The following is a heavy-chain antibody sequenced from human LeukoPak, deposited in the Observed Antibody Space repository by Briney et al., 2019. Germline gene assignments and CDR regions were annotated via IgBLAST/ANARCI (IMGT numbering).Heavy chain of an antibody. Sequence: GGSLRLSCAASGFTFSSYSMNWVRQAPGKGLEWVSSISSSSRYIYYADSVKGRFTISRDNAKNSLYLQMNSLRAEDTAVYYCALGDCGKPFDYWGQGTLVTVSS. CDR2: ISSSSRYI. CDR3: ALGDCGKPFDY. CDR1: GFTFSSYS. J-gene: IGHJ4*02. V-gene: IGHV3-21*01. D-gene: IGHD2-21*02.